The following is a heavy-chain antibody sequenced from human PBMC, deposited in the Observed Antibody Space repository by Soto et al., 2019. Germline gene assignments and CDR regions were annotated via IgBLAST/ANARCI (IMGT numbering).Heavy chain of an antibody. J-gene: IGHJ4*02. CDR2: ISGSGGST. V-gene: IGHV3-23*01. D-gene: IGHD3-9*01. CDR1: GFTFSSYA. CDR3: AKGPEYDILTGYPPGNY. Sequence: EVQLLESGGGLVQPGGSLRLSCAASGFTFSSYAMSWVRQAPGKGLEWLSAISGSGGSTYYADSVKGRFTISRDNSNNSLYLQMNSLRAEDTAVYYCAKGPEYDILTGYPPGNYWGQGTLVTVSS.